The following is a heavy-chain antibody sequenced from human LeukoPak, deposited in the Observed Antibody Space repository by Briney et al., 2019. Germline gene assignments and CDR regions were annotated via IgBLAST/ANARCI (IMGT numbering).Heavy chain of an antibody. CDR1: EYSFTSYW. CDR3: ASTGHSGWYFDY. Sequence: GESLKISRKASEYSFTSYWIGWVRQMPGKGLEWVGNIQPGNPEIRYSPSFQGQVTLSADKSISTAYLQWSSLKASDTAMYYCASTGHSGWYFDYWGQGTLVTVSS. V-gene: IGHV5-51*01. CDR2: IQPGNPEI. D-gene: IGHD6-19*01. J-gene: IGHJ4*02.